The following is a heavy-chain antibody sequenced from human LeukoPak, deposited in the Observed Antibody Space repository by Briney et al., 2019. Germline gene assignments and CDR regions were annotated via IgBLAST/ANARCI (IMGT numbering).Heavy chain of an antibody. CDR1: GGTFSSYA. Sequence: ASVKVSCKASGGTFSSYAISWVRQAPGQGLEWMGGIIPIFGTANYAQKFQGRVTITADESTSTAYMELRSLRSDDTAVYYCARPGSGSYHFDYWGQGTLVTVSS. V-gene: IGHV1-69*01. CDR2: IIPIFGTA. D-gene: IGHD1-26*01. J-gene: IGHJ4*02. CDR3: ARPGSGSYHFDY.